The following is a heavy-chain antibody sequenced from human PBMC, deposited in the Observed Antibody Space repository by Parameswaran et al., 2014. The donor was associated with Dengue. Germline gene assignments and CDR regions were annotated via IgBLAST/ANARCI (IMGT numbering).Heavy chain of an antibody. J-gene: IGHJ4*02. CDR1: GFTFSSYW. V-gene: IGHV3-74*01. CDR2: INSDGSST. CDR3: ASSYYDSSGYYEVPGY. D-gene: IGHD3-22*01. Sequence: QAGGSLRLSCAASGFTFSSYWMHWVRQAPGKGLVWVSRINSDGSSTSYADSVKGRFTISRDNAKNTLYLQMNSLRAEDTAVYYCASSYYDSSGYYEVPGYWGQGTLVTVSS.